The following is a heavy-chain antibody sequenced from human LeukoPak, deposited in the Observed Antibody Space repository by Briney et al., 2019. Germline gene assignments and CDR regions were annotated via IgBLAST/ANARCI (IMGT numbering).Heavy chain of an antibody. CDR3: ATRSCLEWLSPFDY. Sequence: GESLKISCKGSGYSFNNSWIAWVRQMPGKGLEWMGIIYPGDPDTRYSTSFQGQVTISADKSISTAYLQWSSLKASDTAMYYCATRSCLEWLSPFDYWGQGTLVTVSS. CDR1: GYSFNNSW. CDR2: IYPGDPDT. V-gene: IGHV5-51*01. D-gene: IGHD3-3*01. J-gene: IGHJ4*02.